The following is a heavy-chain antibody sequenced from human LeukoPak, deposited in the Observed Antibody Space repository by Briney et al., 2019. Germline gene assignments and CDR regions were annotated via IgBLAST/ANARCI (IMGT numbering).Heavy chain of an antibody. Sequence: GGSLRLSCAASGFPFRSYSMIWVRQAQGKGLEWVPNKKPDGTTKFYVDSVKGRFTISRDNALNSLYLQMNSLRAEDTAIYYCARSIPYGTTWYGRSDYWGQGTLVTVSS. CDR1: GFPFRSYS. V-gene: IGHV3-7*03. CDR2: KKPDGTTK. CDR3: ARSIPYGTTWYGRSDY. J-gene: IGHJ4*02. D-gene: IGHD6-13*01.